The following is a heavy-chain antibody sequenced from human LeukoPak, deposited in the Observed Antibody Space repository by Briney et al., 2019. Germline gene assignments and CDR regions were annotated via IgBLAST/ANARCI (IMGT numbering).Heavy chain of an antibody. CDR1: GFTFSSYA. CDR3: AKDVWWSVS. Sequence: GGSLRLSCAASGFTFSSYAMSWVRQAPGKGLEWVSAISGSGGSTFYAPSVKGRFTISRDNSQNTLYLQIDSLRAEDTAIYYCAKDVWWSVSWGQGTLVTVSS. D-gene: IGHD2-8*02. CDR2: ISGSGGST. V-gene: IGHV3-23*01. J-gene: IGHJ5*02.